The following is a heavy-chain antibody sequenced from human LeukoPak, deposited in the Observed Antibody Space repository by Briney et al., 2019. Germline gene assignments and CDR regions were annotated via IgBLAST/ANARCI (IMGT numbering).Heavy chain of an antibody. J-gene: IGHJ4*02. CDR3: AKPGWEYYFDY. CDR1: GFTFSNAW. Sequence: GGSLRLSCAASGFTFSNAWMSWVRQAPGKGLEWVGRIKSKTDGGTTDYAAPVKGRFTISRDDSKNTLYLQMNSLRAEDTAVYYCAKPGWEYYFDYWGQGTLVTVSS. V-gene: IGHV3-15*01. CDR2: IKSKTDGGTT. D-gene: IGHD1-26*01.